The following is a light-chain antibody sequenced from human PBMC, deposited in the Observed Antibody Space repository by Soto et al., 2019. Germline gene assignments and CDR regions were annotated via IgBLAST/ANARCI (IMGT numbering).Light chain of an antibody. CDR2: DAS. CDR3: QQRSNWPPPIT. CDR1: QSVSSY. V-gene: IGKV3-11*01. Sequence: EIVLTQSPATLSLTPWERVTLSCRASQSVSSYLAWYQQKPGQAPRILIYDASNRATGIPARFSGSGSGTDFTLTIRRLEAEDFAVYYCQQRSNWPPPITFGKGTRLEIK. J-gene: IGKJ5*01.